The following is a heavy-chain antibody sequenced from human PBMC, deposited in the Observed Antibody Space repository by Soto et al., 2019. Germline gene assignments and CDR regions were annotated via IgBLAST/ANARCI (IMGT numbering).Heavy chain of an antibody. V-gene: IGHV4-34*01. CDR3: ARAPKVSGSSQTRPDF. D-gene: IGHD6-6*01. Sequence: QVQLHQWGAGRLKPSETLSLACSIYSGSFSGYYWSWIRQPPGKGLEWIGEISQSGNTNYSPSLKRRVSISIDTSKKQFSLTLASVSAADTAVYYCARAPKVSGSSQTRPDFWGQGTLVTVSS. CDR2: ISQSGNT. CDR1: SGSFSGYY. J-gene: IGHJ4*02.